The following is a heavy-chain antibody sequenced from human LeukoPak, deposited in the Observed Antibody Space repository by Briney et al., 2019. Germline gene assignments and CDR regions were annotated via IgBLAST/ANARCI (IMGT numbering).Heavy chain of an antibody. CDR3: ARVSSGWYYFDY. J-gene: IGHJ4*02. CDR1: GGSISSSSYY. D-gene: IGHD6-19*01. V-gene: IGHV4-39*07. CDR2: IYYSGST. Sequence: SETLSLTCTVSGGSISSSSYYWGWIRQPPGKGLEWIGSIYYSGSTYYNPSLKSRVTISVDTSKNQFSLKLSSVTAADTAVYYCARVSSGWYYFDYWGQGTLVTVSS.